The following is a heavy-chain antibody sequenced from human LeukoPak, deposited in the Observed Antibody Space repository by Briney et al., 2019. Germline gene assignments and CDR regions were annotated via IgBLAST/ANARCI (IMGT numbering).Heavy chain of an antibody. J-gene: IGHJ3*02. V-gene: IGHV4-4*02. CDR2: VHLDGRT. CDR1: GGSVTSTNW. Sequence: ASETLSLTCGVSGGSVTSTNWWTWVRQPPGKGLEWIGEVHLDGRTNYNPSLKSRVTISVDTSKNLFSLKLSSVTVADTAVYYCARTNAFDIWGQGTMVTVSS. CDR3: ARTNAFDI.